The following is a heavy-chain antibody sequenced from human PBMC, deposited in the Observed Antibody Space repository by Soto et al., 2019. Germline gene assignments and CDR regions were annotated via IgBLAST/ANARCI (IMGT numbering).Heavy chain of an antibody. J-gene: IGHJ6*02. V-gene: IGHV3-21*01. D-gene: IGHD2-2*01. Sequence: VQLVESGGGLVNPGESLRLSCVGSGFTFSTYNMNWVRQAPGKGLEWVSSISSRSTSIDYADSVKGRFTISRDNAKNSLSLQMNSLRAEDTAVYYCARDRDAFGMDVWGQGTTVAVSS. CDR2: ISSRSTSI. CDR1: GFTFSTYN. CDR3: ARDRDAFGMDV.